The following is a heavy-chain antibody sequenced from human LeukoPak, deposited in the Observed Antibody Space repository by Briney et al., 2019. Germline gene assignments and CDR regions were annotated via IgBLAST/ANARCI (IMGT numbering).Heavy chain of an antibody. CDR1: GGSISSGGYY. V-gene: IGHV4-31*03. CDR2: IYYSGST. J-gene: IGHJ4*02. CDR3: ARESAAAGTGFDY. D-gene: IGHD6-13*01. Sequence: PSETLSLTCTVSGGSISSGGYYWSSIRQHPGKGLEWIGYIYYSGSTYYNPSLKSRVTISVDTSKNQFSLKLSSVTAADTAVYYCARESAAAGTGFDYWGQGTLVTVSS.